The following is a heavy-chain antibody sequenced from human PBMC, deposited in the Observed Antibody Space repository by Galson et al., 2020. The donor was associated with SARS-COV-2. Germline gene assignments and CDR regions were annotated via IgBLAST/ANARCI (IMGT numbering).Heavy chain of an antibody. D-gene: IGHD6-19*01. J-gene: IGHJ5*02. CDR1: GGTFSSYA. Sequence: SVKVSCKASGGTFSSYAISWVRQAPGQGLEWMGGIIPIFGTANYAQKFQGRVTITADESTSTAYMELSSLRSEDTAVYYCARVEAAYSSGWYNWFDPWGQGTLVTVSS. CDR3: ARVEAAYSSGWYNWFDP. CDR2: IIPIFGTA. V-gene: IGHV1-69*13.